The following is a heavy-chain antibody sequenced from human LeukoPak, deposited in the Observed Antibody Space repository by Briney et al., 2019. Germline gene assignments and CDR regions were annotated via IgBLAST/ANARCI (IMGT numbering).Heavy chain of an antibody. V-gene: IGHV3-53*01. CDR2: IYSGGGT. Sequence: GGSLRLSCAASGFTVSSNYMSWVRQAPGKGLERVSIIYSGGGTSYADSVKGRFTISRDNSKNTLYLQMNSLRAEDTAVYYCARDSLVRGVRYYFDYWGQGTLVTVSS. CDR3: ARDSLVRGVRYYFDY. CDR1: GFTVSSNY. D-gene: IGHD3-10*01. J-gene: IGHJ4*02.